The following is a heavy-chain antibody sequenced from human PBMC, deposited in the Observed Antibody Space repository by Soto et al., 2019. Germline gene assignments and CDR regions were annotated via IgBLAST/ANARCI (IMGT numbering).Heavy chain of an antibody. V-gene: IGHV3-23*01. D-gene: IGHD3-10*01. CDR3: AFNSGSGSYYFDY. Sequence: EVQLLESGGGLVQPGGSLRLSCAASGFTFSSYAMWWVRQAPGKGLECVSAISGGGETTYYADSVKGRFTISRDNSKNTLYLQINSLRAEDTAVYYCAFNSGSGSYYFDYWCQGTLVTVSS. CDR2: ISGGGETT. CDR1: GFTFSSYA. J-gene: IGHJ4*02.